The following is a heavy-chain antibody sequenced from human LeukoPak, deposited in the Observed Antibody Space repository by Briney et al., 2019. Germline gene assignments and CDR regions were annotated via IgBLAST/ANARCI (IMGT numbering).Heavy chain of an antibody. Sequence: ASVTVSCKASGYTFNHHGITWVRQAPGQGLEWMGWISAYNGDTNYAQEFQGRVTMTTDTSTSTAYMELRSLRSDDTAVYYCARDSSNTSGRYQYFDLWGRGTLVTVSS. CDR3: ARDSSNTSGRYQYFDL. V-gene: IGHV1-18*01. D-gene: IGHD6-19*01. CDR1: GYTFNHHG. CDR2: ISAYNGDT. J-gene: IGHJ2*01.